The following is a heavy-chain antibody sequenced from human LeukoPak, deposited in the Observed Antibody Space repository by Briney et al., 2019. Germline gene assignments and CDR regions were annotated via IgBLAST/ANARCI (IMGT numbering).Heavy chain of an antibody. CDR1: GGSISSSSYY. CDR3: VGSSGWYRRFDP. D-gene: IGHD6-19*01. V-gene: IGHV4-39*01. J-gene: IGHJ5*02. Sequence: SETLSLTCTVSGGSISSSSYYWGWIRQPPGKGLEWIGSIYYSGSTYYNPSLKSRVTISVDTSKNQFSLKLSSVTAADTAVYYCVGSSGWYRRFDPWGQGTLVTVSS. CDR2: IYYSGST.